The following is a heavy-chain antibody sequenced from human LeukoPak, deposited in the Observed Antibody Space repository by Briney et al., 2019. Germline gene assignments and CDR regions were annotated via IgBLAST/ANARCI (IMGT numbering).Heavy chain of an antibody. CDR3: ARRAPSSGWYSFDY. V-gene: IGHV4-59*08. J-gene: IGHJ4*02. CDR2: IYYSGST. Sequence: SETLSFTCTVSGGSISSHYWSWIRQPPGKGLEWIAYIYYSGSTNYNPSLKSRVTTSVDTSKNQFSLKVSSVTAADTAVYYCARRAPSSGWYSFDYWGQGTLVTVSS. D-gene: IGHD6-19*01. CDR1: GGSISSHY.